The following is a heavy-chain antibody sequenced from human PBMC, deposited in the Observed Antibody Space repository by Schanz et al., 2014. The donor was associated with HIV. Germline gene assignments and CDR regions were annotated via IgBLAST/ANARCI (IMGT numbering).Heavy chain of an antibody. Sequence: EVQLLESGGGLVQPGGSLRLSCAASGFTFSSYAMSWVRQAPGKGLEWVSAISGSGISTDYADSVKGRFTISRDNSKNTLYLQMNSLRAEDTAVYYCPTRRVLGVNLDVWGQGTTVTVSS. V-gene: IGHV3-23*01. J-gene: IGHJ6*02. D-gene: IGHD3-3*01. CDR2: ISGSGIST. CDR1: GFTFSSYA. CDR3: PTRRVLGVNLDV.